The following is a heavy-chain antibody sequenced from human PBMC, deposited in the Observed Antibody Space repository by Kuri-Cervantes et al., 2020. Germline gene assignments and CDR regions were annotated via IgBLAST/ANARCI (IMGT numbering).Heavy chain of an antibody. J-gene: IGHJ4*02. CDR3: ARSYSSGWYGVGLDY. Sequence: TFSSYWMSWIRQPPGKALEWLALIDWADEKHYSTSLKTRLTISKDTSKNQVVLIMTNMDPVDTATYYCARSYSSGWYGVGLDYWGQGTLVTVSS. V-gene: IGHV2-70*01. CDR2: IDWADEK. CDR1: TFSSYW. D-gene: IGHD6-19*01.